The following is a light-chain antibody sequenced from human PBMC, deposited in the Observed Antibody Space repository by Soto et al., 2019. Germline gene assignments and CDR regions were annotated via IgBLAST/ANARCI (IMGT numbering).Light chain of an antibody. J-gene: IGKJ1*01. CDR2: GAS. Sequence: EIVLTQSPGTLSLYSGARATLSCRASQSVGSSYLAWYQQKPGQAPRLLIYGASSRATGIPDRFSGSGSGTDFTLTITRLEPEDVAVYFCQQFGFSPWTFGQGTRVDIK. CDR3: QQFGFSPWT. CDR1: QSVGSSY. V-gene: IGKV3-20*01.